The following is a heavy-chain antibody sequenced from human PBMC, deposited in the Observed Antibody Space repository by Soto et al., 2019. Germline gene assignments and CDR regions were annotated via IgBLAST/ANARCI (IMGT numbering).Heavy chain of an antibody. CDR3: ARDFFDSSDYTTNGFDP. V-gene: IGHV4-59*08. CDR1: GGSISSYY. CDR2: IYYSGST. J-gene: IGHJ5*02. D-gene: IGHD3-22*01. Sequence: SETLSLTCTVSGGSISSYYWSWIRQPPGKGLEWIGYIYYSGSTKYNPSLKSRVTISVDTSKNQFSLKLNSVTAADTALYYCARDFFDSSDYTTNGFDPWGQGALVTVSS.